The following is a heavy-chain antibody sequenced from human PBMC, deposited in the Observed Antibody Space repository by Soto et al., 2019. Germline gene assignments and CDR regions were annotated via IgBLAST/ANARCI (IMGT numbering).Heavy chain of an antibody. Sequence: GGSLRLSCAASGFTFSSYGMHWVRQAPGKGLEWVAVIWYDGSNKYYADSVKGRFTISRDNSKNTLYLQMNSLRAEDTAVYYCARLVEMATIHGMDVWGQGTTVTVSS. V-gene: IGHV3-33*01. J-gene: IGHJ6*02. CDR3: ARLVEMATIHGMDV. CDR1: GFTFSSYG. CDR2: IWYDGSNK. D-gene: IGHD2-21*01.